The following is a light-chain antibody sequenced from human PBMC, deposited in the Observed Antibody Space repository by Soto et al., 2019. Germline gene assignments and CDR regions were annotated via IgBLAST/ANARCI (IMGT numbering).Light chain of an antibody. CDR2: DAS. J-gene: IGKJ5*01. V-gene: IGKV3-11*01. Sequence: IVLTQSPGTLSLCTGERAALSCRARQSVSRYLAWYQQQPGQAPRLLIYDASNRATGIPARFSGSGSGTDFTLTISSLEPEDFAVYYCQQRSNWPPITFGQGTRLEIK. CDR3: QQRSNWPPIT. CDR1: QSVSRY.